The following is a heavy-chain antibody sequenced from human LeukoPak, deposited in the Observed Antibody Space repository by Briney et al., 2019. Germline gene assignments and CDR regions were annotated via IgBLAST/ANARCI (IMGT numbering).Heavy chain of an antibody. D-gene: IGHD3-10*01. CDR3: ASGGAITMVRGVITYFDY. CDR2: INHSGST. CDR1: GGSFSGYY. V-gene: IGHV4-34*01. J-gene: IGHJ4*02. Sequence: SETLSLTCAVYGGSFSGYYWSWIRQPPGKGLEWIGEINHSGSTNYNPSLKSRVTISVDTSKNQFPLKLSSVTAADTAVYYCASGGAITMVRGVITYFDYWGQGTLVTVSS.